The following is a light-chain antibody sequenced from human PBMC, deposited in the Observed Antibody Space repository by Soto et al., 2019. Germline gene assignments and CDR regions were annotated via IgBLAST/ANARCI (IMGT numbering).Light chain of an antibody. Sequence: DIVMTQSPDSLAVSLGERATINCKSSQGVLYSSNNKNYLSWYQQRPGQPPKLLIYWASTRESGVPDRFSGSGSGTDFTLTISSLQAEDVAVYYCQRYYNTPPTFGGGTKVDIK. CDR2: WAS. CDR1: QGVLYSSNNKNY. CDR3: QRYYNTPPT. V-gene: IGKV4-1*01. J-gene: IGKJ4*01.